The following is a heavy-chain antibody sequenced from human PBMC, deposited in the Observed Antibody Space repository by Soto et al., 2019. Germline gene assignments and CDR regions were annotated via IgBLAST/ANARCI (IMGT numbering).Heavy chain of an antibody. V-gene: IGHV7-4-1*02. CDR2: INTNTGNP. J-gene: IGHJ3*02. D-gene: IGHD5-12*01. Sequence: ASVKVSRKASGYTFTRYAMNWVRQAPGQGLEWMGWINTNTGNPTYAQGFTGRFVFSLDTSVSTAYLQISSLKAEDTAVYYCARTYSGYDWDDAFDIWGQGTMVTVSS. CDR3: ARTYSGYDWDDAFDI. CDR1: GYTFTRYA.